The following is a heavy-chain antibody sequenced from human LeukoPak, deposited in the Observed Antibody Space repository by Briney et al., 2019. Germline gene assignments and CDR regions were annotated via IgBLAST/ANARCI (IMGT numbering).Heavy chain of an antibody. CDR1: GGTFSGYT. D-gene: IGHD3-22*01. J-gene: IGHJ3*02. CDR2: IIPILGIA. V-gene: IGHV1-69*02. Sequence: SVKVSCKASGGTFSGYTISWVRQAPGQGLEWMGRIIPILGIANYAQKFQGRVTITADKSTSTVYMELSSLRSEDTAVYYCARANSDYYDSSGYYGYAFDIWGQGTMVTVSS. CDR3: ARANSDYYDSSGYYGYAFDI.